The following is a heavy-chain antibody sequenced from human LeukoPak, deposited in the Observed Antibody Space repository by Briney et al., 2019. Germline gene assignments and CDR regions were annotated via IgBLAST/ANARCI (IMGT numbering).Heavy chain of an antibody. CDR1: GGSFSGYY. J-gene: IGHJ5*02. V-gene: IGHV4-34*01. CDR3: ARGQRGFDP. CDR2: INHSGST. Sequence: PSETLSLTCAVYGGSFSGYYWSWIRQPPVKGLEWIGEINHSGSTNYNPSLKSRVTISVDTSKNQFSLKLSSVTAADTSVYYCARGQRGFDPWGQGTLVTVSS.